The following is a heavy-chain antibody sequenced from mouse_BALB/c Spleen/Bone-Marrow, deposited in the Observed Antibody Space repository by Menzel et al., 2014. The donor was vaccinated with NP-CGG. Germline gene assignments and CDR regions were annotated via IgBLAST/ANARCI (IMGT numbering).Heavy chain of an antibody. V-gene: IGHV5-6-2*01. CDR3: ARRGWDGYFDY. CDR1: GFTFSSYY. CDR2: INSNGGST. D-gene: IGHD4-1*01. Sequence: EVHLAESGGGLVKLGGSLKLSCAASGFTFSSYYMSWVRQTPEKRLELVAAINSNGGSTYYPDTVKGRFTISRDNAKNTLYLQMSSLKSEDTALYYCARRGWDGYFDYWGQGTTLTVSS. J-gene: IGHJ2*01.